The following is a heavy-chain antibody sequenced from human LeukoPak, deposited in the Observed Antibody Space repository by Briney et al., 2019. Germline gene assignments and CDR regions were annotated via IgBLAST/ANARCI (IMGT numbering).Heavy chain of an antibody. V-gene: IGHV3-15*01. J-gene: IGHJ4*02. Sequence: PGGSLRLSCAASGFTFSSYAMSWVRQAPGKGLEWVGLIKSKSDGGTTEYAAPVKGRFTISRDDSKNTLYLQMNSLKTEDTAVYYCTTDGRNLDYGDFDYFDYWGQGTLVTVSS. D-gene: IGHD4-17*01. CDR2: IKSKSDGGTT. CDR1: GFTFSSYA. CDR3: TTDGRNLDYGDFDYFDY.